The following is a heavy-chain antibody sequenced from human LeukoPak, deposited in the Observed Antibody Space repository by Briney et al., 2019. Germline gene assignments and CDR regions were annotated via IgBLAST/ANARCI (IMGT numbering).Heavy chain of an antibody. CDR1: GGSLTSYY. V-gene: IGHV4-59*08. Sequence: SETLSLTRTVSGGSLTSYYWSWIRQPPGKGLQWIGYIYYSGSVNYNPSLKSRVTISVATSKNQFSLNLSSVTAADTAVYYCARLGSYLDYWGQGTQVTVSS. CDR3: ARLGSYLDY. CDR2: IYYSGSV. J-gene: IGHJ4*02.